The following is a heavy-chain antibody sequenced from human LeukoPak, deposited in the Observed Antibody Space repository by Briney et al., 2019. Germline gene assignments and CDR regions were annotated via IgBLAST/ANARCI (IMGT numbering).Heavy chain of an antibody. CDR2: IYYSGST. CDR1: GGSISSYY. Sequence: PSETLSLTCTVSGGSISSYYWSWIRQPPGKGLEWIGYIYYSGSTNYNPSLKSRVTISVDTSKNQFSLKLTSMTAADTAVYYCAKNGQSGFSFDPWGQGTLVTVSS. V-gene: IGHV4-59*12. CDR3: AKNGQSGFSFDP. J-gene: IGHJ5*02. D-gene: IGHD3-3*01.